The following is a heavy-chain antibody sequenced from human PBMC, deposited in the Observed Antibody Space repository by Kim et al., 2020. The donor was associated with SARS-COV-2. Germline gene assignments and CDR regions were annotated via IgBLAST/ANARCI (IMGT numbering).Heavy chain of an antibody. D-gene: IGHD3-3*01. J-gene: IGHJ6*02. CDR1: GFTFSSYA. CDR2: ISGNGGST. CDR3: AKDGSRITIFGVVTRGCMVV. Sequence: GGSLRLSCAASGFTFSSYAMSWVRQAPGKGLEWVSAISGNGGSTYYADSVKGRFTISRDNSKNTLYLQMNSLRAEDTAVYYCAKDGSRITIFGVVTRGCMVVGGQGTSVTVP. V-gene: IGHV3-23*01.